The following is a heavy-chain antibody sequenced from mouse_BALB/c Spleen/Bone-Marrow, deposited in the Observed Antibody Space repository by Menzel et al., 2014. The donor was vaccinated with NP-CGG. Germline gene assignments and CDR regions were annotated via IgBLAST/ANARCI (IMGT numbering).Heavy chain of an antibody. CDR3: ARWVVGRDYAMDY. CDR1: GYTFTSYY. V-gene: IGHV1S56*01. CDR2: IYPGNVNT. D-gene: IGHD1-1*01. Sequence: VQLQQSGPELVKPGASVRISCKASGYTFTSYYIHWVKQRPGQGLEWIGWIYPGNVNTKYNEKFKGKATLTAGRSSSTAYMQLSSLTSEDSAVYFCARWVVGRDYAMDYWGQGTSVTVSS. J-gene: IGHJ4*01.